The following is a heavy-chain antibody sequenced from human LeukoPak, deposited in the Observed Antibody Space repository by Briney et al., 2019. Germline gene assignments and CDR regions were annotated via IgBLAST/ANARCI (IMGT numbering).Heavy chain of an antibody. D-gene: IGHD2-2*01. CDR3: AREDRCSNTSRYAFDI. J-gene: IGHJ3*02. Sequence: GGSLRLSCAASGFTFSSYSMNWVRGALGKGLEWVSSIRSSSSYIYDAVSVKGRFTITRDNAKNSLYLQMNSLRAEDTAVYYCAREDRCSNTSRYAFDIWGQGTMVTVSS. V-gene: IGHV3-21*01. CDR1: GFTFSSYS. CDR2: IRSSSSYI.